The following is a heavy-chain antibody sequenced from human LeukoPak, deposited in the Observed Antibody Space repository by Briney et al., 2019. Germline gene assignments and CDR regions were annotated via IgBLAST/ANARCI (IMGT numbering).Heavy chain of an antibody. J-gene: IGHJ6*01. CDR3: ARGPIWTGYYRFGGLDYGMDV. Sequence: SETLSLTCAVYGGSFSGYYWSWIRQPPGKGLEWIGEINHSGSTNYNPSLKSRVTISVDTSKNQFSLKLSSVTAADSSLYYCARGPIWTGYYRFGGLDYGMDVWGQGTTVTVSS. CDR1: GGSFSGYY. V-gene: IGHV4-34*01. CDR2: INHSGST. D-gene: IGHD3/OR15-3a*01.